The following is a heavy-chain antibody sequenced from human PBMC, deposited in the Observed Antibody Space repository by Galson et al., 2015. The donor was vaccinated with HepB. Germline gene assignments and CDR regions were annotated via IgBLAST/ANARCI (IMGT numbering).Heavy chain of an antibody. Sequence: SVKVSCKASGYTFTSYYMHWVRQAPGQGLEWMGIINPSGGSTSYAQKFQGRVTMTKDTSTSTVYMELSSLRSEDTAVYYCASGVGARWFDYWGQGTLVTVSS. CDR1: GYTFTSYY. J-gene: IGHJ4*02. CDR3: ASGVGARWFDY. D-gene: IGHD1-26*01. V-gene: IGHV1-46*01. CDR2: INPSGGST.